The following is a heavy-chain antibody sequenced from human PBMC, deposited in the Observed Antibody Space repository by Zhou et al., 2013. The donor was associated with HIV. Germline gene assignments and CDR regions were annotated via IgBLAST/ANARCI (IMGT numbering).Heavy chain of an antibody. CDR3: ARDRNTYYFDSSVYYYYMDV. V-gene: IGHV1-69*05. CDR1: GGSFSIYA. Sequence: QVQLVQSGAEVKKPGSSVKVSCKASGGSFSIYAVSWVRQAPGRGLEWMGGIIPILGTASYAQKLQGRVKITMDESTNTAYMELSSLRSEDTAMYYCARDRNTYYFDSSVYYYYMDVWGKGTTVTVSS. CDR2: IIPILGTA. D-gene: IGHD3-22*01. J-gene: IGHJ6*03.